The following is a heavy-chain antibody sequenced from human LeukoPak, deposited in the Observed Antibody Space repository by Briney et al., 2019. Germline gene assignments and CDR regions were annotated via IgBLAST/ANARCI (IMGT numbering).Heavy chain of an antibody. Sequence: PSETLSLTCTVSGGSISSYYWSWIRQPAGKGLEWIGRIYTSGSTNYNPSLKSRVTMSVDTSKNQFSLKLSSVTAADTAVYYCARDEQVAAAGGFDPWGQGTLVTVSS. CDR2: IYTSGST. D-gene: IGHD6-13*01. V-gene: IGHV4-4*07. CDR1: GGSISSYY. CDR3: ARDEQVAAAGGFDP. J-gene: IGHJ5*02.